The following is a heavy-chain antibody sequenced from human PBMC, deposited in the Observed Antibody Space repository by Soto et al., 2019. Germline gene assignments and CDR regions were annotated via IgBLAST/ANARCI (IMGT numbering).Heavy chain of an antibody. D-gene: IGHD6-19*01. V-gene: IGHV3-64*01. CDR1: GFTFSGYS. CDR2: INTNAVNT. CDR3: ARGRVEDSSGWATYFDY. J-gene: IGHJ4*02. Sequence: EVQLVESGGGLVQPGGSLRLSCAASGFTFSGYSMFWVRQAPGKGLEYVSAINTNAVNTFYAKSVKGRFTISRDNSKNTMYLQMGSLRAEDMAVYYCARGRVEDSSGWATYFDYWGQGTLVTVSS.